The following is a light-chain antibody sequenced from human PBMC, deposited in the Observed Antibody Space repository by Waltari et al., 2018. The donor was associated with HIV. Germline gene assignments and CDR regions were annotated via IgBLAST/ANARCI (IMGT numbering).Light chain of an antibody. CDR2: RNN. CDR3: AAWDDSLSAPV. J-gene: IGLJ3*02. CDR1: SSNIGSNY. V-gene: IGLV1-47*01. Sequence: ISCSGRSSNIGSNYVYWYQQLPGTTPKLLIYRNNQRPSGVPDRFPGSKSGTSTSLAISGLRSEDEADYYCAAWDDSLSAPVFGGGTKLTVL.